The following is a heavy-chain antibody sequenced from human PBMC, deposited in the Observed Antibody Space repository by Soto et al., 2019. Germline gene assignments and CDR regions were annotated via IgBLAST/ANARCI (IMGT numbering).Heavy chain of an antibody. CDR2: SKNKADSYTT. D-gene: IGHD3-10*01. J-gene: IGHJ4*02. CDR1: GFTFSDHY. Sequence: EVQLVESGGGLVQPGWSLRLSCAASGFTFSDHYMDWVRQAPGKGLEWVGRSKNKADSYTTEYAESVKGRFTISRDGSKNSLFLQMNSLKTEDTAVYYCTVWGSGNDFGAAWGQGILVTVSS. CDR3: TVWGSGNDFGAA. V-gene: IGHV3-72*01.